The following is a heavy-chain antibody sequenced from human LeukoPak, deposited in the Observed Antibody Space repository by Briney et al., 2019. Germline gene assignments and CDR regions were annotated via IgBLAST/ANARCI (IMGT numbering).Heavy chain of an antibody. V-gene: IGHV3-48*01. CDR2: ISSSSTTI. CDR3: ARDVNGFSSTWYEY. J-gene: IGHJ4*02. CDR1: GFTFSSYS. Sequence: GGSLRLSCAASGFTFSSYSMNWVRQAPGKGLEWVSYISSSSTTIYYADSVKGRFTISRDNAKNSLYLQMNSLRAEETAVYYCARDVNGFSSTWYEYWGQGTLVTVSS. D-gene: IGHD6-13*01.